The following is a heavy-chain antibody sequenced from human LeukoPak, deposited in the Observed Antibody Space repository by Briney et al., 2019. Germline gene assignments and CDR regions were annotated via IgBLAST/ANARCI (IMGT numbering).Heavy chain of an antibody. J-gene: IGHJ4*02. CDR2: NYSGGDT. Sequence: GGSLRLSCAASGFTVSDNFMAWVRQAPGKGLEWVSLNYSGGDTYYADSVKGRFTISRDNSENTLYLQMKSLRAEDTAVYYCARGDGYNFFDYWRQGTLVTVSS. CDR3: ARGDGYNFFDY. CDR1: GFTVSDNF. D-gene: IGHD5-24*01. V-gene: IGHV3-53*01.